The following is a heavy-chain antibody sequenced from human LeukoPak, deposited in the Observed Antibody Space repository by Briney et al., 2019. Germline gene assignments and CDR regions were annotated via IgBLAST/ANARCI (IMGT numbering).Heavy chain of an antibody. CDR1: GGSFSGYY. Sequence: SETLSLTCAVYGGSFSGYYWSWIRQPPGKGLEWIGEINHSGSTNYDPSLKSRVTISVDTSKNQFSLKLSSVTAADTAVYYCARGRYSGYVSHFDYWGQGTLVTVSS. D-gene: IGHD5-12*01. V-gene: IGHV4-34*01. CDR2: INHSGST. J-gene: IGHJ4*02. CDR3: ARGRYSGYVSHFDY.